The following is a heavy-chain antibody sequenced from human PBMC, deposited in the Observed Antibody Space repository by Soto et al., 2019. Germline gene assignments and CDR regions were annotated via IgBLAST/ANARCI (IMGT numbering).Heavy chain of an antibody. Sequence: GGSLRLSCAASGFTFSSYGMHWVRQAPGKGLEWVAVISYDGRNKYYADAVKGRLTISRDNSKNTLYLQMSSLRAEDTAVYYCVKDGSSGWPYFYDMDVWGQGTTVTVSS. D-gene: IGHD6-19*01. V-gene: IGHV3-30*18. CDR1: GFTFSSYG. CDR3: VKDGSSGWPYFYDMDV. CDR2: ISYDGRNK. J-gene: IGHJ6*02.